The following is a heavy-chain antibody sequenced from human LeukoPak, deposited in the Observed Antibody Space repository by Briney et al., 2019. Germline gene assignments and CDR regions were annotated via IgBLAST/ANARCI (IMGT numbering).Heavy chain of an antibody. D-gene: IGHD6-25*01. V-gene: IGHV1-46*01. Sequence: ASVKVSCKASGYTLTSYYMHWVRQAPGQGLEWMGIINPSGGSTSYAQKFQGRVTMTRDTSTSTVYMDLSSLISEDTAVYYCARDLERLDYWGQGTLVTVSS. CDR2: INPSGGST. CDR1: GYTLTSYY. J-gene: IGHJ4*02. CDR3: ARDLERLDY.